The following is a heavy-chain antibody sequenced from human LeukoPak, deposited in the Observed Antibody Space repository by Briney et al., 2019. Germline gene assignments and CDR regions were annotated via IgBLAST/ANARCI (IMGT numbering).Heavy chain of an antibody. D-gene: IGHD5-24*01. J-gene: IGHJ3*02. CDR3: ARDGGEMATTDAFDI. Sequence: SVKVSCKASGGTFSSYAISWVRQAPGQGLEWMGGIIPIFGTANYAQKLQGRVTMTTDTSTSTAYMELRSLRSDDTAVYYCARDGGEMATTDAFDIWGQGTMVTVSS. CDR1: GGTFSSYA. V-gene: IGHV1-69*05. CDR2: IIPIFGTA.